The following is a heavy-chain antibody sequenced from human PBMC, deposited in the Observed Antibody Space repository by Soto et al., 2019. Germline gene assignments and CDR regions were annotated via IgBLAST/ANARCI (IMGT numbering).Heavy chain of an antibody. CDR2: ISSSSSYI. Sequence: EVQLVESGGGLVKPGGSLRLSCAASGFTFSSYSMNWVRQAPGKGLEWVSSISSSSSYIYYADSVKVRFTISRDNAKNSLYLQMNSLRAEDTAVYYCARDRGCSGGSCYSLDYWGQGTLVTVSS. V-gene: IGHV3-21*01. CDR3: ARDRGCSGGSCYSLDY. J-gene: IGHJ4*02. D-gene: IGHD2-15*01. CDR1: GFTFSSYS.